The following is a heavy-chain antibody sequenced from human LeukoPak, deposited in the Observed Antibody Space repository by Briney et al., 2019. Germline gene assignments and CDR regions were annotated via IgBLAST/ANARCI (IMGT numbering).Heavy chain of an antibody. D-gene: IGHD6-19*01. Sequence: SETLSHTCAVYGGSFSGYYWSWIRQPPGKGLEWIGEINHSGSTNYNPSLKSRVTISVDTSKNQFSLKLSSVTAADTAVYYCARVGIAVAGTQWFDPWGQGTLVTVSS. CDR1: GGSFSGYY. CDR2: INHSGST. CDR3: ARVGIAVAGTQWFDP. J-gene: IGHJ5*02. V-gene: IGHV4-34*01.